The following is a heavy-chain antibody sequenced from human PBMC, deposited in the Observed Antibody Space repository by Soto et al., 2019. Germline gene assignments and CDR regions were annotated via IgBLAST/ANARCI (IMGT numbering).Heavy chain of an antibody. J-gene: IGHJ6*02. Sequence: QVQLVESGGGVAQPGRSLRLSCTVSGFTFSGHAMHWVRQAPGKGVEWVTQIWYDGSNKYYAVAMKGRFTSTRDNSKNTLYLHMNSLRVEDTAVYYCARDGQELAPYALDVWGQGTSVTVSS. CDR2: IWYDGSNK. V-gene: IGHV3-33*01. D-gene: IGHD6-13*01. CDR3: ARDGQELAPYALDV. CDR1: GFTFSGHA.